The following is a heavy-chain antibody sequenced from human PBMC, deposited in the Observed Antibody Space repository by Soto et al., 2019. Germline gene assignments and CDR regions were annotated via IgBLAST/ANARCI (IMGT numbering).Heavy chain of an antibody. CDR1: GDSVRNQD. CDR3: ARTLDYGHMDV. CDR2: IYRSGST. J-gene: IGHJ6*03. V-gene: IGHV4-4*09. D-gene: IGHD3-16*01. Sequence: SETQSLTCTVSGDSVRNQDWSWIRRPPGRGLEWIGYIYRSGSTKYNPSLKSRLTISVDTSKNQFSLKLSSVTAADTAVYYCARTLDYGHMDVWGKGTTVTVSS.